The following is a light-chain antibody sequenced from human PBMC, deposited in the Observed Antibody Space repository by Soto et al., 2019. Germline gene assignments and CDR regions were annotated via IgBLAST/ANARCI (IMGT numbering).Light chain of an antibody. V-gene: IGKV3-20*01. CDR3: QQYGSG. CDR1: QSVSSSY. J-gene: IGKJ1*01. CDR2: GAS. Sequence: EIVLTQSPGALSLSPGERATLSCRASQSVSSSYLACYQQKPGQTPRLLIYGASSRATGIPDRFSGSGSGTDFTLTLRRLEPADFAVYYCQQYGSGVGQGTKVEIK.